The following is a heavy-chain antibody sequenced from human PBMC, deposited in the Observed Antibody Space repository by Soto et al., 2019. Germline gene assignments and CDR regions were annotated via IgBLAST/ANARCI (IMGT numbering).Heavy chain of an antibody. V-gene: IGHV4-59*01. CDR1: GASISSYY. CDR3: VRDAYSSSHFDY. Sequence: QVQLQESGPGLVKPSETLSLTCTVSGASISSYYWSWIRQPPGKRLEWVGFISYRGNTNYNPSPESRVTISVDTSKNQFSLRLSSVTAADTAVYYCVRDAYSSSHFDYWGQGTLVTVSS. D-gene: IGHD6-6*01. J-gene: IGHJ4*02. CDR2: ISYRGNT.